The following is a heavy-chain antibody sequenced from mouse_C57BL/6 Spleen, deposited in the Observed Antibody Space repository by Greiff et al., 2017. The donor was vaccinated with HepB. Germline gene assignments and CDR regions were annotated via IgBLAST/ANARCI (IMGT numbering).Heavy chain of an antibody. Sequence: VQLQQSGPELVKPGASVKISCKASGYAFSSSWMNWVKQRPGKGLEWIGRIYPGDGDTNYNGKFKGTATLTADKSSSTAYMQLSSLTSEDSAVYVCAKDGSSSFDYWGQGTTLTVSS. D-gene: IGHD1-1*01. J-gene: IGHJ2*01. CDR3: AKDGSSSFDY. CDR2: IYPGDGDT. V-gene: IGHV1-82*01. CDR1: GYAFSSSW.